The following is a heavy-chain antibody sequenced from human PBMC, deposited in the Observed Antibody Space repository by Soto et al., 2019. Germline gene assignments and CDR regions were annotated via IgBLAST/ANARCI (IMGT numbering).Heavy chain of an antibody. V-gene: IGHV3-23*01. D-gene: IGHD1-26*01. CDR2: ISGSGGST. J-gene: IGHJ3*02. CDR1: GFTFSSYA. Sequence: LRLSCAASGFTFSSYAMSWVRQAPGKGLEWVSAISGSGGSTYHADSVKGRFTISRDNSKNTLFLQMNSLRAEDTAVYYCAKDSPYSASYKEDAFDIWGQGTMVTVSS. CDR3: AKDSPYSASYKEDAFDI.